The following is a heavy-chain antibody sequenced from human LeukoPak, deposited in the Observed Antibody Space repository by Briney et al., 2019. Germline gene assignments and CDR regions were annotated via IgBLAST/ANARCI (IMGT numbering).Heavy chain of an antibody. CDR1: GYTFTSYG. Sequence: ASVKVSCKASGYTFTSYGISWVRQAPGQGLEWMGWISAYNGNTNYAQKLQGRVTMTTDTSTSTAYMELRSLRSDDTAVYYCARDRREVRGGWDTYYYFDYWGQGTLVTVSS. D-gene: IGHD3-10*01. J-gene: IGHJ4*02. V-gene: IGHV1-18*01. CDR3: ARDRREVRGGWDTYYYFDY. CDR2: ISAYNGNT.